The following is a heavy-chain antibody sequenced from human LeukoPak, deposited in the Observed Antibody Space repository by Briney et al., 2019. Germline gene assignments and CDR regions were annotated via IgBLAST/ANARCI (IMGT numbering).Heavy chain of an antibody. D-gene: IGHD5-24*01. V-gene: IGHV3-21*01. CDR3: ARELVEMATIWDAFDI. CDR1: GFTFSSYS. Sequence: GGSLRLSCAASGFTFSSYSMNWVRQAPGQGLEWVSSISSSSSYIYYAESVKGRFTISRDNAKNSLYLQMNSLRAEDTAVYYCARELVEMATIWDAFDIWGQGTMVTVSS. J-gene: IGHJ3*02. CDR2: ISSSSSYI.